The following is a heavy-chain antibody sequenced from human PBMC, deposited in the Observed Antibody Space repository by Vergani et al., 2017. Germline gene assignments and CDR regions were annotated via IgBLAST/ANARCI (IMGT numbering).Heavy chain of an antibody. Sequence: EVQLVGSGGGLVQRGRSLRLSCAASGFTFDDYAMHWVRQAPGKGLEWVSGISWNSGSIGYADSVKGRFTISRDNAKNSLYLQMNSLRAEDTALYYCAKDGVRGGVGYWGQGTLVTVSS. V-gene: IGHV3-9*01. CDR1: GFTFDDYA. CDR2: ISWNSGSI. CDR3: AKDGVRGGVGY. J-gene: IGHJ4*02. D-gene: IGHD2-15*01.